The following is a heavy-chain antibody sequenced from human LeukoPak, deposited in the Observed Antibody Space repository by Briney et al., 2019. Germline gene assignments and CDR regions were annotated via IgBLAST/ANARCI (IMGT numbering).Heavy chain of an antibody. D-gene: IGHD2-15*01. CDR3: AKDYCRGGNCPLPFLDS. CDR2: IIDVGDT. J-gene: IGHJ4*02. CDR1: GFSFGGYS. V-gene: IGHV3-23*01. Sequence: PGGSLRLSCEASGFSFGGYSMSWVRQAPGEGLEWVSGIIDVGDTYYADSVKGRFTISRDSSKNTLYLQMNSLRAEDTATYYCAKDYCRGGNCPLPFLDSWGQGTLVTVSS.